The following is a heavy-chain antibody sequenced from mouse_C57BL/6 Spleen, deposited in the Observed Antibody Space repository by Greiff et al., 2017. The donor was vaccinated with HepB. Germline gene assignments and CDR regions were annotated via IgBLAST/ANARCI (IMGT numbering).Heavy chain of an antibody. Sequence: QVQLQQSGAELVKPGASVKLSCKASGYTFTSYWMQWVKQRPGQGLEWIGEIDPSDSYTNYNQKFKGKATLTVDTSSSTAYMQLSSLTSEDSAVYYCAREGDSNYGFAYWGQGTLVTVSA. V-gene: IGHV1-50*01. J-gene: IGHJ3*01. CDR2: IDPSDSYT. CDR1: GYTFTSYW. D-gene: IGHD2-5*01. CDR3: AREGDSNYGFAY.